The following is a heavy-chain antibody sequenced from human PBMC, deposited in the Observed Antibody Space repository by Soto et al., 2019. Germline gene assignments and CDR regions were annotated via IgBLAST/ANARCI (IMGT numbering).Heavy chain of an antibody. V-gene: IGHV3-23*01. J-gene: IGHJ3*02. CDR2: ISGSGGST. Sequence: GGSLRLSCAASGFTFSSYAMSLVRQAPGKGLEWVSAISGSGGSTYYADSVKGRFTISRDNSKNTLYLQMNSLRAEDTAVYYCAKDWRYYDSSGYYRSGAFDIWGQGTMVTVSS. CDR1: GFTFSSYA. D-gene: IGHD3-22*01. CDR3: AKDWRYYDSSGYYRSGAFDI.